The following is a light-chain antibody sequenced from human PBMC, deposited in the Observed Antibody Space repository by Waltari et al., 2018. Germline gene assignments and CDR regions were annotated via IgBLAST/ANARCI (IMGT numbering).Light chain of an antibody. CDR1: SGIITSNY. J-gene: IGLJ3*02. Sequence: NLMLTQPHSASESPGYTVTISCTRSSGIITSNYVPWHQQPPGSSPTIVTYEDDQRPSGGADRFSGSIDTSSDASAPPISELKSEGEADYYGQSYDSPNHWVFGGGTKLTVL. V-gene: IGLV6-57*01. CDR2: EDD. CDR3: QSYDSPNHWV.